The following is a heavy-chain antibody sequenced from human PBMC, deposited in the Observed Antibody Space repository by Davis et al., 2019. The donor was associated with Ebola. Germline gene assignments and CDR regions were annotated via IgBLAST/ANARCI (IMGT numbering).Heavy chain of an antibody. CDR2: IYSGGST. Sequence: PGGSLRLSCAASGFTVSSNYMSWVRQAPGKGLEWVSVIYSGGSTYYADSVKGRFTISKDNSKNTLYLQMNSLRAEDTAVYYCARPYSGYDFFSFDYWGQGTLVTVSS. J-gene: IGHJ4*02. CDR3: ARPYSGYDFFSFDY. D-gene: IGHD5-12*01. CDR1: GFTVSSNY. V-gene: IGHV3-53*01.